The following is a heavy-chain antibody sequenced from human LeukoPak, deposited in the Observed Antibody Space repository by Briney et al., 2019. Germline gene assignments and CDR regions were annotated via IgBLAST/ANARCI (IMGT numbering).Heavy chain of an antibody. J-gene: IGHJ4*02. V-gene: IGHV3-66*01. D-gene: IGHD3-22*01. CDR1: GXTVGSNY. Sequence: GGSLRLSCAVSGXTVGSNYMSWVRQAPGKGLEWVSVIYSAGTTYYADSVKGRFTISRDNSKNTLYLQMNRLRAEDTAVYYCASPLGYHYYNSGVLDHWGRGTLVTVSS. CDR2: IYSAGTT. CDR3: ASPLGYHYYNSGVLDH.